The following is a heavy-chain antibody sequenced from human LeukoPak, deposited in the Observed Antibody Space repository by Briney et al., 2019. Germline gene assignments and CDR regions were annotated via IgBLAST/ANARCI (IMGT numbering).Heavy chain of an antibody. D-gene: IGHD1-26*01. CDR3: ARDGSYKLDY. CDR2: IKSDGTA. Sequence: GGSLRLSCAASGLTFSSAWMHWVRQTPGEGLVWISRIKSDGTATYADSVRGRFTISRDNAKNTLYLQMNNLRADDTGIYYCARDGSYKLDYWGQGALVTVSS. CDR1: GLTFSSAW. V-gene: IGHV3-74*01. J-gene: IGHJ4*02.